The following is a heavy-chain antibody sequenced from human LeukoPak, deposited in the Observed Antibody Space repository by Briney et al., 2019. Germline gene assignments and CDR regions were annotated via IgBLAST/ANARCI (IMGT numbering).Heavy chain of an antibody. Sequence: ASVKVSCKASGYTFTSYGISWVRQAPGQGLEWMGWMNPNSGNTGYAQKFQGRVTITRNTSISTAYMELSSLRSEDTAVYYCASGQSGSDAFDIWGQGTMVTVSS. J-gene: IGHJ3*02. CDR2: MNPNSGNT. V-gene: IGHV1-8*03. CDR1: GYTFTSYG. CDR3: ASGQSGSDAFDI. D-gene: IGHD1-26*01.